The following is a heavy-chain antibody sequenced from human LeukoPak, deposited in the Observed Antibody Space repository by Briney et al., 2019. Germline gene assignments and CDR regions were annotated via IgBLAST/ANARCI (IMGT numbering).Heavy chain of an antibody. J-gene: IGHJ6*03. V-gene: IGHV1-69*05. D-gene: IGHD6-13*01. CDR1: GGTFSSYA. Sequence: ASVKVSRKASGGTFSSYAISWVRQAPGQGLEWMGGIIPIFGTANYAQKFQGRVTITTGESTSTAYMELSSLRSEDTAVYYCAREVYSSSWYGYYYYYYMDVWGKGTTVTVSS. CDR2: IIPIFGTA. CDR3: AREVYSSSWYGYYYYYYMDV.